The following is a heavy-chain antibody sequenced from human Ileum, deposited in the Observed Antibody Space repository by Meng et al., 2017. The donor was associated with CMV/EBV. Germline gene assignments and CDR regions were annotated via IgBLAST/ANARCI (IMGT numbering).Heavy chain of an antibody. V-gene: IGHV4-4*07. CDR1: GGSISSYY. Sequence: QVQLREWGPELLKPSVTLSLTGRGSGGSISSYYWSWIRQPAGKGLEWIGRIYISGRTNYNPSLKSRVTMSVDTSKNQFSLNLSSVTAADTAVYYCARGRATAFQSLDQDYFYYWGQGTLVTVSS. J-gene: IGHJ4*02. CDR3: ARGRATAFQSLDQDYFYY. CDR2: IYISGRT. D-gene: IGHD5-12*01.